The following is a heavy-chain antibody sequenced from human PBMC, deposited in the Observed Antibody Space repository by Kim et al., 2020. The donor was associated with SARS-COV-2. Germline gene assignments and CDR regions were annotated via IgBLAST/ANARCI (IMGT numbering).Heavy chain of an antibody. CDR2: ISSSSSYI. Sequence: GGSLRLSCAASGFTFSSYSMNWVRQAPGKGLEWVSSISSSSSYIYYADSVKGRFTISRDNAKNSLYLQMNSLRAEDTAVYYCAREDYTAGSRDGYNLRYFDYWGQGTLVTVSS. CDR3: AREDYTAGSRDGYNLRYFDY. V-gene: IGHV3-21*01. D-gene: IGHD5-12*01. CDR1: GFTFSSYS. J-gene: IGHJ4*02.